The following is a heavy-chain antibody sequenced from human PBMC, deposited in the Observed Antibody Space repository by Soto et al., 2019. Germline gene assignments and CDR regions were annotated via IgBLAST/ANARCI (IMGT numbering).Heavy chain of an antibody. Sequence: SENLSLTCTVSGGSVSRGSYYWSWIRQPPGKGLEWIGYIYYSGSTNYNPSLKSRVTISVDTSKNHFSLKLSSVTAADTAVYYCARVVGRYGYGWGNYFDYWGQGTLVTVSS. D-gene: IGHD5-18*01. V-gene: IGHV4-61*03. CDR1: GGSVSRGSYY. CDR2: IYYSGST. J-gene: IGHJ4*02. CDR3: ARVVGRYGYGWGNYFDY.